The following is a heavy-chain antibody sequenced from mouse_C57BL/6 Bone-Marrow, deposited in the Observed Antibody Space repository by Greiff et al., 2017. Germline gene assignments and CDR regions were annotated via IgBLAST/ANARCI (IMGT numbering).Heavy chain of an antibody. V-gene: IGHV1-81*01. D-gene: IGHD2-4*01. CDR3: ARLYYDYVGCAN. Sequence: QVQLQQSGAELARPGASVKLSCKASGYTFTSYGISWVKQRTGQGLEWIGEIYPRSGNTYYIEKFKGKATLTADKSYRTAYMEHRSLTTEGSAVYIGARLYYDYVGCANWGQETLVTDSA. J-gene: IGHJ3*01. CDR2: IYPRSGNT. CDR1: GYTFTSYG.